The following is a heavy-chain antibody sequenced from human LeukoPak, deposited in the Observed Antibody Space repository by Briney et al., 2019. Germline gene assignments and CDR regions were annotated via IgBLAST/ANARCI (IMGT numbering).Heavy chain of an antibody. J-gene: IGHJ4*02. CDR2: IASDGSTT. V-gene: IGHV3-74*01. CDR1: GFTFSSYW. CDR3: ARDLLSSGWYSLGY. Sequence: GGSLRLSCAASGFTFSSYWMNWVRQAPGKGLVWVSRIASDGSTTNYADSVKGRFTISRDNAKNTLSLQMNSLRAEDTAVYYCARDLLSSGWYSLGYWGQGTLVAVSS. D-gene: IGHD6-19*01.